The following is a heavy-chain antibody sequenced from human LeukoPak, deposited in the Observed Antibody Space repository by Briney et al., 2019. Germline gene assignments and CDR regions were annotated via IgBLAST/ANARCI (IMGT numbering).Heavy chain of an antibody. D-gene: IGHD2-2*01. CDR3: ARAMGYCSRTSCYFDS. Sequence: GGSLRLSCAASGFTFTEYAIHWVRQAPGKGLEYVSAISVGGDITYFANSVKGRFSASRDNSKNTVHLQMGSVRPEDMGDYYCARAMGYCSRTSCYFDSWGPGILVTVSS. CDR1: GFTFTEYA. V-gene: IGHV3-64*01. J-gene: IGHJ4*02. CDR2: ISVGGDIT.